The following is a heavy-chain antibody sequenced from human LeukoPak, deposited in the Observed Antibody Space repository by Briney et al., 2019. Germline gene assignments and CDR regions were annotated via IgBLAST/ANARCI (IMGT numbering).Heavy chain of an antibody. Sequence: ASVKVSCKGSGYSLTALAIHWVRQAPGKGLEWMGRFDPDDGARIYSQRFQDRFLMTEDPSSDTAYMELGGLRSEDTAVYFCASDRTMTTVTSGQSWDDPWGQGTLVTVSS. J-gene: IGHJ5*02. CDR1: GYSLTALA. V-gene: IGHV1-24*01. D-gene: IGHD4-17*01. CDR3: ASDRTMTTVTSGQSWDDP. CDR2: FDPDDGAR.